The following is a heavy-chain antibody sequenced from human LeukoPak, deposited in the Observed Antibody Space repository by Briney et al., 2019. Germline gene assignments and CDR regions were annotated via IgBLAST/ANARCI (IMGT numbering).Heavy chain of an antibody. CDR2: IYHSGST. V-gene: IGHV4-30-2*01. D-gene: IGHD2-15*01. CDR3: ARGSEAAAADV. Sequence: TLSLTCTVSGGSISSGGYSWSWTRRPPGKGLEWIGYIYHSGSTYYNPSLKSRVTISVDRSKNQFSLKLSSVTAADTAVYYCARGSEAAAADVWGQGTTVTVSS. J-gene: IGHJ6*02. CDR1: GGSISSGGYS.